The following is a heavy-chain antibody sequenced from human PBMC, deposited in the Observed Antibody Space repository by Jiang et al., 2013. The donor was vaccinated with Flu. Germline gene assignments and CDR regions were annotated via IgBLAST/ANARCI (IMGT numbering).Heavy chain of an antibody. D-gene: IGHD1-26*01. CDR1: GFTFSSYA. CDR2: ISGSGGST. J-gene: IGHJ4*02. V-gene: IGHV3-23*01. CDR3: AKDLGVGATHFDY. Sequence: GFTFSSYAMSWVRQAPGKGLEWVSAISGSGGSTYYADSVKGRFTISRDNSKNTLYLQMNSLRAEDTAVYYCAKDLGVGATHFDYWGQGTLVTVSS.